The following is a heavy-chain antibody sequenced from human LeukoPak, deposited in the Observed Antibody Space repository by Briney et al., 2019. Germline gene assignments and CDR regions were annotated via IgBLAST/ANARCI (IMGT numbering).Heavy chain of an antibody. V-gene: IGHV5-51*01. J-gene: IGHJ4*02. D-gene: IGHD4-17*01. CDR1: GYSFTSYW. CDR2: IYPRDSDT. CDR3: ARHHDYGDYGCFDY. Sequence: GESLKISCKGSGYSFTSYWIGWVRQMPGKGLEWMGIIYPRDSDTRYSPSFQGQVTISADKSIRTAYLQWSSLKASDTAIYYCARHHDYGDYGCFDYWGQGTLVTVSS.